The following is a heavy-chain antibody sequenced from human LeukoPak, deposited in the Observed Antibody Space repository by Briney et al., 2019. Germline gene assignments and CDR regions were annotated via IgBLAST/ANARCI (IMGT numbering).Heavy chain of an antibody. V-gene: IGHV4-34*01. Sequence: SETLSLTCAVYGGSFSGYYWSWIRQPPGKGLEWIGEINHSGSTNYNPSLKSRVTISVDTSKNQFSLKLSSVTAADTAVYYCARLLVRWQITSKESSDYWAREPWSPSPQ. CDR1: GGSFSGYY. CDR2: INHSGST. J-gene: IGHJ4*02. CDR3: ARLLVRWQITSKESSDY. D-gene: IGHD4-23*01.